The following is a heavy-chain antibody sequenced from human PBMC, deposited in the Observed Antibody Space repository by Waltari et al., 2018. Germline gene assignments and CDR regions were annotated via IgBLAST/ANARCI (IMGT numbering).Heavy chain of an antibody. CDR1: EVTFRTLA. J-gene: IGHJ4*02. CDR2: ITGGGGAT. Sequence: EDQLLESGVDLVQAAGNQTISESGAEVTFRTLAMGWVRQPPGKGLECVSTITGGGGATYYSDSVKGRFTTSRDNSKNTLYLQMNTLRPEDTAIYFCAGDSSGYYAFDFWGRGTLVAVSS. V-gene: IGHV3-23*01. CDR3: AGDSSGYYAFDF. D-gene: IGHD6-19*01.